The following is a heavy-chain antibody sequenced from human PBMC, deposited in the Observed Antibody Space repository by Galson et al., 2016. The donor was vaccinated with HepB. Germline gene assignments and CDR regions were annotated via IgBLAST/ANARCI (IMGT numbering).Heavy chain of an antibody. CDR2: IASDGSQT. CDR1: GFSFSSYW. D-gene: IGHD3-3*01. Sequence: SLRLSCAVSGFSFSSYWMHWVRQAPGKGLVWVSIIASDGSQTRYADSVKGRFTISRDNAKNTLHLQMNSLRAEDAAVYYCARDTSRKMDVWGQGTTVTVSS. V-gene: IGHV3-74*01. J-gene: IGHJ6*02. CDR3: ARDTSRKMDV.